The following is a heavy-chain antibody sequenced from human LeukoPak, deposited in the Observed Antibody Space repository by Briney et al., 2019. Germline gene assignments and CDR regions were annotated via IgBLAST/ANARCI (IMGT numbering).Heavy chain of an antibody. CDR1: GYTFTVYY. V-gene: IGHV1-2*02. CDR2: VNSDSGAT. CDR3: ARKDAGPSSFDY. Sequence: ASMKVSCKASGYTFTVYYIHWVRQAPGQGLEWMGWVNSDSGATNYEQKFQGRVTMTRDTSINTVYLKLSSLTSDDTAIYYCARKDAGPSSFDYWGQGSLVTVSS. J-gene: IGHJ4*02.